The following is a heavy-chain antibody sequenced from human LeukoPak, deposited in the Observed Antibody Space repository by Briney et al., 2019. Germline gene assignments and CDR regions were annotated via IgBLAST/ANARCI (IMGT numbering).Heavy chain of an antibody. D-gene: IGHD3-10*01. V-gene: IGHV3-23*01. Sequence: QPGGSLRLSCAVSGFTFSSYAMSWVRQAPGKGLEWVSAISAGGGSTYYADSVKGRFTISRDNSKNTLYLQMNSLRAEDTAVYYCAKDGGYYGSGSPTGMDVWGKGTTVTISS. CDR1: GFTFSSYA. J-gene: IGHJ6*03. CDR2: ISAGGGST. CDR3: AKDGGYYGSGSPTGMDV.